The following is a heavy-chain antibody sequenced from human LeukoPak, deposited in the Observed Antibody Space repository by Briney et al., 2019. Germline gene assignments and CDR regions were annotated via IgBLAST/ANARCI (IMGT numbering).Heavy chain of an antibody. J-gene: IGHJ4*02. CDR1: GGSFSGYY. CDR2: INHSGST. V-gene: IGHV4-34*01. CDR3: ARDLQNYHDSSGLPDY. D-gene: IGHD3-22*01. Sequence: PSETLSLTCAVYGGSFSGYYWSWIRQPPGKGLEWIGEINHSGSTNYNPSLKSRVTISVDKSKNQFSLKLSSVTAADTAVYYCARDLQNYHDSSGLPDYWGQGTLVTVSS.